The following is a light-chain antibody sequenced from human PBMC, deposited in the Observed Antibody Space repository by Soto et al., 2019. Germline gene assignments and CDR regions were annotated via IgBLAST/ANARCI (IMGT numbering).Light chain of an antibody. V-gene: IGKV3-20*01. J-gene: IGKJ4*01. CDR2: GAS. Sequence: ELVLTQSPGTLSLSPGERATLSCRASQSVSSSYLAWYKQKPGQAPRLLIYGASSMATGIPDRFSGSGSGTDFTLTISRLEPEYLAVYYCQQYGSSPLTFGGGTKVEIK. CDR3: QQYGSSPLT. CDR1: QSVSSSY.